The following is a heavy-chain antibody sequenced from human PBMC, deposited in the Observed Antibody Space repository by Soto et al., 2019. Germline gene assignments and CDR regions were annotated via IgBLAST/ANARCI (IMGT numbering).Heavy chain of an antibody. D-gene: IGHD7-27*01. J-gene: IGHJ5*02. Sequence: PSETLSLTCTVSGGSISNYYWTWIRQPPGKGLEWIGYIYYSGTTNYNPSLKSRVTISVDRSKNQFSLKLSSVTAADTAVYYCARVPGPWGQGTLVTVSS. CDR2: IYYSGTT. CDR1: GGSISNYY. CDR3: ARVPGP. V-gene: IGHV4-59*12.